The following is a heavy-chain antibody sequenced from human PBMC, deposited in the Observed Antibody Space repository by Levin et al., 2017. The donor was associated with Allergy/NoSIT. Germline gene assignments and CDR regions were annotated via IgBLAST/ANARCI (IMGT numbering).Heavy chain of an antibody. V-gene: IGHV3-23*01. CDR2: ISGSGGST. CDR1: GFTFSSYA. CDR3: AKGTKPGVLWLEGPEGVRDPATSGFDP. D-gene: IGHD3-10*01. J-gene: IGHJ5*02. Sequence: PGGSLRLSCAASGFTFSSYAMSWVRQAPGKGLEWVSAISGSGGSTYYADSVKGRFTISRDNSKNTLYLQMNSLRAEDTAVYYCAKGTKPGVLWLEGPEGVRDPATSGFDPWGQGTLVTVSS.